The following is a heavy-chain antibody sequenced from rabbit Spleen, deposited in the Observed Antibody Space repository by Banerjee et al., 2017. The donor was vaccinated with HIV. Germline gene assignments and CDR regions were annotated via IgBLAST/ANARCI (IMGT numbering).Heavy chain of an antibody. D-gene: IGHD1-1*01. V-gene: IGHV1S40*01. CDR3: ARDTSTSFSSYGMDL. J-gene: IGHJ6*01. CDR1: GFSFSSSYW. Sequence: QSLEESGGDLVKPGTSLTLTCTASGFSFSSSYWICWVRQAPGKGLEWIACIESGSSGFTYFATWAKGRFTCSKTSSTTVTLQMTRLTAADTATYFCARDTSTSFSSYGMDLWGPGTLVTVS. CDR2: IESGSSGFT.